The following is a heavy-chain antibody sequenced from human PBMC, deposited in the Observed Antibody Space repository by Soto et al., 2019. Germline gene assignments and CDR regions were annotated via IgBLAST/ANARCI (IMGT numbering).Heavy chain of an antibody. D-gene: IGHD2-8*01. CDR3: AKANSIVLMVYAFYIGWFDP. CDR2: ISGSGGST. V-gene: IGHV3-23*01. J-gene: IGHJ5*02. Sequence: PGGSLRLSCAASGFTFSSYAMSWVRQAPGKGLEWVSAISGSGGSTYYADSVKGRFTISRDNSKNTLYLQMNSLRAEDTAVYYCAKANSIVLMVYAFYIGWFDPWGQGTLVTVSS. CDR1: GFTFSSYA.